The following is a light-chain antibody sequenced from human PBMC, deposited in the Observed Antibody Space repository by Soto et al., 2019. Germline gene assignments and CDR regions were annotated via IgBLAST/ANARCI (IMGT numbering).Light chain of an antibody. CDR2: AAS. Sequence: EIGLTQSPGTLSLSPGESATLSCRSSQSVISGYFAWYQQKPGQAPRLLIYAASSRATGIPDRFSGSGSGTDSTLTISRLEPEDFTVYYCQQYGTSPTFGQGTRLEIK. J-gene: IGKJ5*01. CDR3: QQYGTSPT. V-gene: IGKV3-20*01. CDR1: QSVISGY.